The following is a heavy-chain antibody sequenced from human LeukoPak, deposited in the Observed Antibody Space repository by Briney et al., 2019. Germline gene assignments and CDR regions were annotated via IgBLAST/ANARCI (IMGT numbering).Heavy chain of an antibody. CDR1: GFTFSSYA. J-gene: IGHJ4*02. CDR2: ISYDGSNK. V-gene: IGHV3-30*04. CDR3: AIPGDY. Sequence: GGSLRLSCAASGFTFSSYAMHWVRQAPGKGLEWVAVISYDGSNKYYADSVKGRFTISRDNSKNTLYLQMNSLRPEDTAVYYCAIPGDYWGQGTLVTVSS.